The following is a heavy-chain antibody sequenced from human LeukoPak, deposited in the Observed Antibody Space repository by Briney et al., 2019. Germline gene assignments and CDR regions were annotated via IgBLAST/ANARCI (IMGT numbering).Heavy chain of an antibody. CDR2: IREDGSD. V-gene: IGHV3-7*01. D-gene: IGHD7-27*01. J-gene: IGHJ4*02. CDR3: ARDVNWGHFNY. CDR1: GFTFSDNY. Sequence: PGGSLRLSCAASGFTFSDNYMIWIRQAPGKGLEWVASIREDGSDYVASMKGRFAISRDNAKNSLYLEMNSLRAEDTAVYYCARDVNWGHFNYWGQGTLVTVSS.